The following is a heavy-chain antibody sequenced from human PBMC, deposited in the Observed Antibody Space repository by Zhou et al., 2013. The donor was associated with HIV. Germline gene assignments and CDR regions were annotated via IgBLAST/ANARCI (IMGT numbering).Heavy chain of an antibody. CDR2: IIPIFGTA. D-gene: IGHD3-10*01. J-gene: IGHJ6*02. CDR3: ARDGGSGSYYYYYGMDV. CDR1: GGTFSSYA. Sequence: QVQLVQSGAEVKKPGSSVKVSCKASGGTFSSYAISWVRQAPGQGLEWMGRIIPIFGTANYAQKFQGRVTITADESTSTAYMELSSLRSEDTAVYYCARDGGSGSYYYYYGMDVWGQGTTVTVSS. V-gene: IGHV1-69*13.